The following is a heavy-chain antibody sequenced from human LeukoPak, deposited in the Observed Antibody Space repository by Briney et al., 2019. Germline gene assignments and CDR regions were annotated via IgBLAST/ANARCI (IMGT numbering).Heavy chain of an antibody. CDR1: GFTFSNSW. V-gene: IGHV3-7*05. Sequence: GGSLRLYCAASGFTFSNSWMSWIRQAPGQGLEWVANIKQDGSEKYYVDSVKGRFTISRDNARNSLYLQMNSLRAEDTAVYYCARNFHWRQGTLVTVSS. J-gene: IGHJ4*02. CDR3: ARNFH. D-gene: IGHD2/OR15-2a*01. CDR2: IKQDGSEK.